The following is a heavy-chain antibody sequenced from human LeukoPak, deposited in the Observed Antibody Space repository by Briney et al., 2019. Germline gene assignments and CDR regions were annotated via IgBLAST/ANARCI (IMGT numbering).Heavy chain of an antibody. CDR3: ASPEWLPDSIDI. V-gene: IGHV3-48*04. J-gene: IGHJ3*02. D-gene: IGHD3-3*01. CDR2: ISSSSSTI. Sequence: GGSLRLSCAASGFTFISYSMNWVRQAPGKGLEWVSYISSSSSTIYYADSVKGRFTISRDNAKNSLYLQMNSLRPEDTAMYYCASPEWLPDSIDIWGQGTMDTVSS. CDR1: GFTFISYS.